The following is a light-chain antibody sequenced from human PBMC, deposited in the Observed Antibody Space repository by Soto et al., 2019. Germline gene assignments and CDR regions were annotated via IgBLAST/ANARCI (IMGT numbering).Light chain of an antibody. CDR1: QSVRSN. J-gene: IGKJ1*01. CDR3: QQYNDWPRT. CDR2: LAS. Sequence: EIVLRRSPAPLSVSPVERATHSSRASQSVRSNLACYQQKPGQAPRLLIYLASTRATGIPARFSGRGSGTDFTLSISSLQSEDFAIYYCQQYNDWPRTFGQGTKVDIK. V-gene: IGKV3-15*01.